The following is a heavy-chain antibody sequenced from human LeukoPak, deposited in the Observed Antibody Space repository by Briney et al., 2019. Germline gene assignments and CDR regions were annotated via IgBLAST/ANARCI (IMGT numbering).Heavy chain of an antibody. J-gene: IGHJ4*02. V-gene: IGHV4-34*01. CDR2: INHSGST. CDR1: GGSFSAYY. D-gene: IGHD1-26*01. Sequence: SETLSLTCAVYGGSFSAYYWSWIRQPPGKGLEWIGEINHSGSTNYDPSLKSRVVISVDTSKNQFSLNMNSVTAADTAVYYCARHPTKWELRLSLDYWGQGTLVTVSS. CDR3: ARHPTKWELRLSLDY.